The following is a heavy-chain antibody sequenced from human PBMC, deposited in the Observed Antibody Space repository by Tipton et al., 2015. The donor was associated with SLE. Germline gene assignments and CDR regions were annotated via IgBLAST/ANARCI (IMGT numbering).Heavy chain of an antibody. J-gene: IGHJ6*02. D-gene: IGHD2-2*02. CDR2: IKSIADGGTT. CDR1: GFSFTNAW. Sequence: SLRLSCAASGFSFTNAWMSWVRQAPGKGLEWVGRIKSIADGGTTDYAALVRGRFTISRDDSKNMLYLLLNSLKTEDTATYYCSTDYCSGDSCYTAHYYYYYGMDVWGQGTTVTVSS. CDR3: STDYCSGDSCYTAHYYYYYGMDV. V-gene: IGHV3-15*01.